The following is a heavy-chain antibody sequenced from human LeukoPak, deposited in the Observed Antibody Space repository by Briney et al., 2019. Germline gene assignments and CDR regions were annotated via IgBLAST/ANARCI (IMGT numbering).Heavy chain of an antibody. CDR3: GHPELP. Sequence: GGSLRLSCAASGFTFSSYTMSWVRQAPGKGVEWVSGITSSGAHTYYVDSVKGRFTISRDNSKNMLYVQMTSLRAEDTAVYYCGHPELPWGQGTLVTVSS. CDR1: GFTFSSYT. CDR2: ITSSGAHT. V-gene: IGHV3-23*01. D-gene: IGHD1-1*01. J-gene: IGHJ4*02.